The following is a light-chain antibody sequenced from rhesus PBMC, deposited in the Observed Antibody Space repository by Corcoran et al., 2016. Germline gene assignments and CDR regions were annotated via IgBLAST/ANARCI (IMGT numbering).Light chain of an antibody. V-gene: IGKV1-74*01. Sequence: DIQMTQSPSSLSASVGDRVTITCRASENVNNYLNWYQQKPGKAPKLLIYKASTFQSGAPSRFSGNGYWTYYTFTISSLQPEDVATYYCQHGYGTPLTFGGGTKVELK. CDR3: QHGYGTPLT. CDR2: KAS. CDR1: ENVNNY. J-gene: IGKJ4*01.